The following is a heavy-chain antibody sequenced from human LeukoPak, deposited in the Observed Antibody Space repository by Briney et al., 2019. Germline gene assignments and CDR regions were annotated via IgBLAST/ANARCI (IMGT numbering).Heavy chain of an antibody. J-gene: IGHJ6*02. CDR1: GITFSSYW. D-gene: IGHD6-13*01. V-gene: IGHV3-74*01. CDR3: ARGQQLGAYGMDV. CDR2: INSDGSST. Sequence: PGGSLRLSCAASGITFSSYWMHWVRQAPGKGLVWVSRINSDGSSTSYADSVKGRFTISRDNAKNTLYLQMNSLRAEDTAVYYCARGQQLGAYGMDVWGQGTTVTVSS.